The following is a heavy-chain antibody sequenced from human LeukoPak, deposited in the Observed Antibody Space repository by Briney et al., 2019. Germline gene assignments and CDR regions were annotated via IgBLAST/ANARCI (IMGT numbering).Heavy chain of an antibody. V-gene: IGHV1-18*01. CDR1: GYRFNTYG. CDR2: ISGYNGNT. J-gene: IGHJ5*02. D-gene: IGHD1-14*01. CDR3: ARAREVTNHDWFDP. Sequence: ASVKVSCKTSGYRFNTYGIGWVRQAPGQGLEWMGWISGYNGNTRYAEKFQDRVTMTTDTSTNTAYMELRSLRAGDTAVYYCARAREVTNHDWFDPWGQGTLVTVSS.